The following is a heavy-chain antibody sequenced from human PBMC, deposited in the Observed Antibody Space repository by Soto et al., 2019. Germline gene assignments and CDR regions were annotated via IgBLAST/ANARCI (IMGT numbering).Heavy chain of an antibody. V-gene: IGHV1-2*02. D-gene: IGHD4-17*01. CDR3: ATHDYGDSNLFDY. J-gene: IGHJ4*02. CDR2: INPNSGGT. CDR1: GYTFTGYY. Sequence: ASVKVSCKASGYTFTGYYMHWLRQAPGQGLEWMGWINPNSGGTNYAQKFQGRVTMTRDTSISTAYMELSRLRSDDTAVYYCATHDYGDSNLFDYWGQGTLVTVSS.